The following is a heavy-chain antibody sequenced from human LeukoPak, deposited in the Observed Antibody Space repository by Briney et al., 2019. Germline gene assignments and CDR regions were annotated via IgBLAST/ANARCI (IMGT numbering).Heavy chain of an antibody. CDR3: ARSQRFGELFNWFDP. V-gene: IGHV4-39*07. D-gene: IGHD3-10*01. Sequence: SETLSLTCTVSGGSISTNSYYWGWIRQPPGKGLKWIGSIYYSGSTYYNPSLKSRVTISVDTSKNQFSLKLSSVTAADTAVYYCARSQRFGELFNWFDPWGQGTLVTVSS. CDR1: GGSISTNSYY. CDR2: IYYSGST. J-gene: IGHJ5*02.